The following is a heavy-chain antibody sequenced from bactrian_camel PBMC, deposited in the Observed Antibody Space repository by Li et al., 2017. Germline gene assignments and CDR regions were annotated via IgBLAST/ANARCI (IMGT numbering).Heavy chain of an antibody. D-gene: IGHD4*01. V-gene: IGHV3S54*01. CDR3: ASDRLNWGVCLQATASRPQLLSF. J-gene: IGHJ6*01. Sequence: QVQLVESGGGSVQAGGSLRLSCAASGNLEASYCMGWFRQVPGKERESVAAMYTNGNSIYYADSVKGRFTISQDNLNNTSTLDMNSLKPDDTAVYYCASDRLNWGVCLQATASRPQLLSFWGQGTQVTVS. CDR1: GNLEASYC. CDR2: MYTNGNSI.